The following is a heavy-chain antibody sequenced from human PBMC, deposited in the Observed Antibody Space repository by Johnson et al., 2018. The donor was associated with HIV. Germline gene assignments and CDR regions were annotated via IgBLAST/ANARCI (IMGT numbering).Heavy chain of an antibody. CDR3: ARERPGYGGHDAFDI. CDR1: GFTVSSNY. D-gene: IGHD4-23*01. Sequence: VQLVESGGGVVRPGGSLRLSCAASGFTVSSNYMSWVRQAPGKGLEWGSVIYSGGSKYYADSVKGRFPISRDNSKNTLYLQMNRLRPEDTAVYHCARERPGYGGHDAFDIWGQGTMVTVSS. CDR2: IYSGGSK. V-gene: IGHV3-66*01. J-gene: IGHJ3*02.